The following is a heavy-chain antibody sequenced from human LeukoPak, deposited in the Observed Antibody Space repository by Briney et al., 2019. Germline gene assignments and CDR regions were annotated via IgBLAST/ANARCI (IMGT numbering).Heavy chain of an antibody. CDR3: AKQSFRMVNYFDY. CDR2: IAYHGGAE. V-gene: IGHV3-30*18. J-gene: IGHJ4*02. Sequence: GGSLRLSCAASGFTFSSYGMHWVRQAPGKGLEWVAVIAYHGGAEYYADSMKGRFTISRDNSKNTVDLQLNSLRAEDSAVYYCAKQSFRMVNYFDYWGQGTLVTVSS. CDR1: GFTFSSYG. D-gene: IGHD3-16*02.